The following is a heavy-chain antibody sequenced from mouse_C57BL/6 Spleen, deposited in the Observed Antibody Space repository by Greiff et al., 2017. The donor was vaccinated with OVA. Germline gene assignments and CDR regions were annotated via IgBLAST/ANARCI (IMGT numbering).Heavy chain of an antibody. Sequence: VQLKQSGPELVKPGASVKMSCKASGYTFTDYNMHWVKQSHGKSLEWIGYINPNNGGTSYNQKFKGKATLTGNKSSSTAYMELRSLTSEDSAVYYCARNLGRRYFDVWGTGTTVTVSS. D-gene: IGHD4-1*01. CDR1: GYTFTDYN. CDR3: ARNLGRRYFDV. V-gene: IGHV1-22*01. CDR2: INPNNGGT. J-gene: IGHJ1*03.